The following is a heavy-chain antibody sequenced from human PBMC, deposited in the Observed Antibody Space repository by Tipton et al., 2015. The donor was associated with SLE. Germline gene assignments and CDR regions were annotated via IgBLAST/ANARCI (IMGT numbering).Heavy chain of an antibody. Sequence: TLSLTCTVSGGSISSYYWSWIRQPPGKGLEWIGYIHHSGSTNYNPSLQSRVTISRDPSKNQFSLKLISVTAADTAVYYCARDVGGYNTGWFPYYFDYWGQGTLVTVSS. J-gene: IGHJ4*02. D-gene: IGHD2-8*02. CDR1: GGSISSYY. CDR2: IHHSGST. CDR3: ARDVGGYNTGWFPYYFDY. V-gene: IGHV4-59*12.